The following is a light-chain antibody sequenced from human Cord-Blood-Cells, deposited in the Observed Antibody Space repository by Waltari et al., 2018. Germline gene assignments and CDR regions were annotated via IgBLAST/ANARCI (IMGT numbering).Light chain of an antibody. V-gene: IGKV1-39*01. CDR3: QQSYSTPPIT. CDR2: AAS. CDR1: QSISSY. Sequence: DIQMTPSPSSLSASVGDRVTITCRASQSISSYLNWYQQKPGKAPKLLIYAASSLQSGAPSRFSGSGSGTDFTLTISSLQPEDFATYYCQQSYSTPPITFGPGTKVDIK. J-gene: IGKJ3*01.